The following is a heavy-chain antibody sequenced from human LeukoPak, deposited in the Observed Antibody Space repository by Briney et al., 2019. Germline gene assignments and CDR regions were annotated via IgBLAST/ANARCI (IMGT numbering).Heavy chain of an antibody. CDR3: ARYSDNWFDP. J-gene: IGHJ5*02. D-gene: IGHD6-13*01. V-gene: IGHV4-59*01. CDR2: IYYSGGT. CDR1: GGSISSFY. Sequence: SETLSLTCTVSGGSISSFYWSWIRHPPGKGLEWIGYIYYSGGTNYNPPLKSRVTISVDTSKSQFSLKLSSVTAADTAVYCCARYSDNWFDPWGQGTLVTVSS.